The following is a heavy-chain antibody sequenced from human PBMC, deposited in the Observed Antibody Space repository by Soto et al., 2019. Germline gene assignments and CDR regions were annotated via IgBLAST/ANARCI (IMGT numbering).Heavy chain of an antibody. Sequence: GASVNVSCKASGYTFTSYGISWVRQAPGQGLEWMGWISAYNGNTNYAQKLQGRVTMTTDTSTSTAYMELRSLRSDDTAVYYCARVHLGELSFDYYYYYMDVWGKGTTVTVSS. CDR3: ARVHLGELSFDYYYYYMDV. V-gene: IGHV1-18*01. CDR2: ISAYNGNT. CDR1: GYTFTSYG. J-gene: IGHJ6*03. D-gene: IGHD3-16*02.